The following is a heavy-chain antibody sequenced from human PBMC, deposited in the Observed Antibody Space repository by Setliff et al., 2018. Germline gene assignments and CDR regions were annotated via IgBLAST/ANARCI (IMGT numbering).Heavy chain of an antibody. J-gene: IGHJ4*01. V-gene: IGHV4-61*02. Sequence: SETLSLTCTVYGGAVDSYDYYWTWIRQPAGKKLEWIGRIHASGSPDYNPSFKSRVTISRDTSTNQFSLKLGAVTAADTAVYYCARERYFDWFFEDWGHGTLVTVSS. CDR2: IHASGSP. D-gene: IGHD3-9*01. CDR1: GGAVDSYDYY. CDR3: ARERYFDWFFED.